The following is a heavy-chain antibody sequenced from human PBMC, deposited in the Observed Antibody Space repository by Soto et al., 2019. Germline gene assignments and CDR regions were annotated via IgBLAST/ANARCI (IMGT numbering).Heavy chain of an antibody. D-gene: IGHD2-8*01. Sequence: SETLSLTCTVSGGSISSGDYYWSWIRQPPGKGLEWIGYIYYSGSTYYNPSLKSRVTISVDTSKNQFSLKLSSVTAADTAVYYCARVGRGVGAFDIWAQGTMVTVSS. J-gene: IGHJ3*02. CDR2: IYYSGST. CDR1: GGSISSGDYY. CDR3: ARVGRGVGAFDI. V-gene: IGHV4-30-4*01.